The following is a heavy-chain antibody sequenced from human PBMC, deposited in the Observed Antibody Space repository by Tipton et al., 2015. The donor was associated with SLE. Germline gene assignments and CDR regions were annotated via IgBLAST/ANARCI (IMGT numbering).Heavy chain of an antibody. Sequence: TLSLTCTVSGGSISSYYWSWIRQPPGKGLEWIGYIYTSGSTKYNPSLKSRVTISVDTSKNKFSLKLSSVTAADTAVYYCARQLGWYFDFWGRGTLVTVSS. J-gene: IGHJ2*01. CDR2: IYTSGST. D-gene: IGHD1-1*01. CDR1: GGSISSYY. CDR3: ARQLGWYFDF. V-gene: IGHV4-4*09.